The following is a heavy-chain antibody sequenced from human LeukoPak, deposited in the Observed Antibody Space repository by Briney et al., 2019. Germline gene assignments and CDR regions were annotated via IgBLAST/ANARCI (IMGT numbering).Heavy chain of an antibody. CDR3: ARRAYDSGWFAFDY. D-gene: IGHD6-19*01. J-gene: IGHJ4*02. V-gene: IGHV4-59*01. CDR2: IYYSGST. CDR1: GGSISSYY. Sequence: KPSETPSLTCTVSGGSISSYYWSWIRQPPGKGLEWIGYIYYSGSTNYNPSLKSRVTISVDTSKNQFSLRLSSVTAADTAVYFCARRAYDSGWFAFDYWGQGTLVTVSS.